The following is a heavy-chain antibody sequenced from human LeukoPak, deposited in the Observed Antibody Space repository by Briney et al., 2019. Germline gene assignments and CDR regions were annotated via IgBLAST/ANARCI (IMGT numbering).Heavy chain of an antibody. CDR1: GFTFSTYA. CDR3: ARIGSAAFTDY. J-gene: IGHJ4*02. D-gene: IGHD3-3*02. Sequence: PGGSLRLSCAASGFTFSTYALNWVPQAPGKGLEWVSAISDSGGDIFHADSVKGRFTMSRDNSKNSLFLQMNSLRAEDTALYYCARIGSAAFTDYWGQGTLVTVSS. V-gene: IGHV3-23*01. CDR2: ISDSGGDI.